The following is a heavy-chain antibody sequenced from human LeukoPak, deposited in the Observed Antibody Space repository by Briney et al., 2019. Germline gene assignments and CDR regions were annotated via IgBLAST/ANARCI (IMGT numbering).Heavy chain of an antibody. Sequence: GGSLRLSCAASGFTFSSYAMHWVRQAPGKGLEWVAVISYDGSNKYYADSVKGRFTISRDNSKNTLYLQMNSLRAEDTAVYYCARPGGGWLHEPPDFWGQGTLVIVSS. CDR2: ISYDGSNK. CDR1: GFTFSSYA. CDR3: ARPGGGWLHEPPDF. J-gene: IGHJ4*02. V-gene: IGHV3-30*04. D-gene: IGHD5-24*01.